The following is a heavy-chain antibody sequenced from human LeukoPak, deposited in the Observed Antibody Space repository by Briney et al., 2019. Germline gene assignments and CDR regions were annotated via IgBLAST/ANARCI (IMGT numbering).Heavy chain of an antibody. Sequence: GRSLRLSCAASGFTFSSYGMHWVRQAPGKGLEWVAVIWCDGSNKYYADSVKGRFTISRDNSKNTLYLQMNSLRAEDTAVYYCARRFVWLQSVDAFDIWGQGTMVTVSS. CDR3: ARRFVWLQSVDAFDI. CDR2: IWCDGSNK. D-gene: IGHD5-18*01. V-gene: IGHV3-33*01. J-gene: IGHJ3*02. CDR1: GFTFSSYG.